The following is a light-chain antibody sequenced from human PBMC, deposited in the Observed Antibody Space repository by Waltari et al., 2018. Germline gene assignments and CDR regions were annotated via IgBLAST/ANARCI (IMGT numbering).Light chain of an antibody. V-gene: IGLV1-44*01. CDR2: RSD. J-gene: IGLJ3*02. CDR3: ASWDDSLNGHWV. Sequence: QSVLTQPPSASGTPGQRVTISCSGSASNIGGNLVNWYQQLPGKAPKLLIYRSDQRPSGAPDRFSCSKTGTSASLAISGLQSDDEADYFCASWDDSLNGHWVFGGGTKVTVL. CDR1: ASNIGGNL.